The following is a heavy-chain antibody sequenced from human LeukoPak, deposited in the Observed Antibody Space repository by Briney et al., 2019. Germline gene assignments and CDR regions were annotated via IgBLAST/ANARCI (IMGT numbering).Heavy chain of an antibody. Sequence: SETLSLTCTVSGGSISSGSYYWRWIRQPTGKGLEWIGRIYTSGSTNYNPSLKSRVTISVDTSKNQSSLKLSSVTAADTAVYYCARHGRWLLRRYYFDYWGQGTLVTVSS. J-gene: IGHJ4*02. CDR3: ARHGRWLLRRYYFDY. D-gene: IGHD3-22*01. CDR2: IYTSGST. V-gene: IGHV4-61*02. CDR1: GGSISSGSYY.